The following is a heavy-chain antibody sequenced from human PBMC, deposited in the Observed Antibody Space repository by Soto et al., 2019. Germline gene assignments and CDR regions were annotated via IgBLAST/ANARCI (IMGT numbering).Heavy chain of an antibody. Sequence: SVKVSCKASGGTFSSYAISWVRRAPGQGLEWMGGIIPIFGTANYAQKFQGRVTITADESTSTAYMELSSLRSEDTAVYYCARKTKVDYYDSSGYRAPHYYYGMDVWGQGTTVTVSS. D-gene: IGHD3-22*01. CDR1: GGTFSSYA. CDR2: IIPIFGTA. V-gene: IGHV1-69*13. J-gene: IGHJ6*02. CDR3: ARKTKVDYYDSSGYRAPHYYYGMDV.